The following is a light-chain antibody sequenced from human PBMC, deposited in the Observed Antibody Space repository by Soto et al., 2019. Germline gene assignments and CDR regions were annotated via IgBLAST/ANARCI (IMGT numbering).Light chain of an antibody. Sequence: EIVLTQSPATLSLSPGERATLSCRASQTVGTYLAWYQQRPGQAPRLLIYDASSRATGIPDRFSGSGSGTDFTLTISRLEPEDFAVYYCQQYGSSPGTFGQGTKVDIK. J-gene: IGKJ1*01. CDR1: QTVGTY. CDR3: QQYGSSPGT. CDR2: DAS. V-gene: IGKV3-20*01.